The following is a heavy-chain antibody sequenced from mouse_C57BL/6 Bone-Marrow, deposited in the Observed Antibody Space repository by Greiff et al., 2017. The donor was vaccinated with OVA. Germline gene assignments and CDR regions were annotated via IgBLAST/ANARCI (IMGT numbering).Heavy chain of an antibody. CDR3: ARGTAYYSNYGAFDY. V-gene: IGHV2-2*01. CDR2: IWSGGST. D-gene: IGHD2-5*01. J-gene: IGHJ2*01. Sequence: VKLQESGPGLVQPSQSLSITCTVSGFSLTSYGVHWVRQSPGKGLEWLGVIWSGGSTDYNAAFISRLSISKDNSKSQVFFKMNSLQADDTAIYYCARGTAYYSNYGAFDYWGQGTTLTVSS. CDR1: GFSLTSYG.